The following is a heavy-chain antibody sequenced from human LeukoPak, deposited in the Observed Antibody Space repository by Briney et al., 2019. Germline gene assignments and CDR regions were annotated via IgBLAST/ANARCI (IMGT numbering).Heavy chain of an antibody. J-gene: IGHJ6*02. CDR2: MNPNSGNT. D-gene: IGHD2-2*01. CDR3: AREGADIVVVPATPSTHYGMDV. V-gene: IGHV1-8*02. CDR1: GYTFTSYY. Sequence: GASVKVSCKASGYTFTSYYMHWVRQAPGQGLEWMGWMNPNSGNTGYAQKFQGRVTMTRNTSISTAYMELSSLRSEDTAVYYCAREGADIVVVPATPSTHYGMDVWGQGTTVTVSS.